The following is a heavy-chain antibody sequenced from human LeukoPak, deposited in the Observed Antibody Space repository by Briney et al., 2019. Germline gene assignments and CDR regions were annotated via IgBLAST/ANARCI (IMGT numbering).Heavy chain of an antibody. CDR3: ARRRITMVRGVIFDY. J-gene: IGHJ4*02. CDR2: INHSGST. V-gene: IGHV4-34*01. D-gene: IGHD3-10*01. Sequence: PSETLSLTCAVYSGSFSGYYWSWIRQPPGKGLEWIGEINHSGSTNYNPSLKSRVTISVDTSKNQFSLKLSSVTAADTAVYYCARRRITMVRGVIFDYWGQGTLVTVSS. CDR1: SGSFSGYY.